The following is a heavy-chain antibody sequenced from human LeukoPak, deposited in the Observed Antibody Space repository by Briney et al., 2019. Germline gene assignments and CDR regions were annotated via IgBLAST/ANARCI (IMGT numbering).Heavy chain of an antibody. CDR3: ARNREYYYYMDV. V-gene: IGHV3-7*01. CDR2: IKQDGSER. D-gene: IGHD1-26*01. J-gene: IGHJ6*03. CDR1: GFTFSNYW. Sequence: VGSLRLSCAASGFTFSNYWMSWVRQAPGKGLEWVANIKQDGSERYYVDSVKGRFTISRDNAKNSLSLQMNSLRVEGTAVYYCARNREYYYYMDVWGKGTTVTVSS.